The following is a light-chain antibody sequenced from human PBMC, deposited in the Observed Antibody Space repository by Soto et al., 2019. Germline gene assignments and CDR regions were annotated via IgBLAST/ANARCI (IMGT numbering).Light chain of an antibody. V-gene: IGLV2-8*01. CDR3: SSFAGGNIYV. CDR2: EVS. J-gene: IGLJ1*01. CDR1: SSDIGAYNH. Sequence: SVLTQPPSASGSPGQSVTISCTGTSSDIGAYNHVSWYQQHPGRAPRFIIYEVSQRPSGVPDRFSGSKSGSTASLTVSGLQAEDEADYYCSSFAGGNIYVFGTGTKVTVL.